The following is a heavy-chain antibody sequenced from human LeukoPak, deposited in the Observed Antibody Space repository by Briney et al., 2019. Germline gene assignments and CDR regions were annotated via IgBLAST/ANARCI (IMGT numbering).Heavy chain of an antibody. Sequence: GSLRLSCAASGFTFSSYEMNWVRQAPGTGLEWVSYISSSGSTIYYADSVKGRFTISRDNAKNSLYLQMNSLRAEDTAVYYCARGQYYYDSSGYSPLDYWGQGTLVTVSS. D-gene: IGHD3-22*01. V-gene: IGHV3-48*03. CDR1: GFTFSSYE. J-gene: IGHJ4*02. CDR2: ISSSGSTI. CDR3: ARGQYYYDSSGYSPLDY.